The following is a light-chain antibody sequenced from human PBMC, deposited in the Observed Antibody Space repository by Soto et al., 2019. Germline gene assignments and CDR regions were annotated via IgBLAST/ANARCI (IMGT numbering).Light chain of an antibody. CDR3: QEYSSYSRT. V-gene: IGKV1-5*01. CDR1: QTIMTY. CDR2: AAS. J-gene: IGKJ1*01. Sequence: DIQMTQSPSSLSASVGDEVTITCRASQTIMTYLNWYQLKPGKPPRLLIYAASSLQSGVPSRFSGSGSGTEFTLTISSLQPDDLATYYCQEYSSYSRTFGQGTKVDI.